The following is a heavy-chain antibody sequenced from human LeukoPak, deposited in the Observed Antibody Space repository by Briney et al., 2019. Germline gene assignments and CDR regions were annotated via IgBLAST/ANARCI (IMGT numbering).Heavy chain of an antibody. D-gene: IGHD1-1*01. Sequence: PSGTLFLTCAVSGGSISSSNWWSWVRQPPGKGLEWIGEIYHSGSTNYNPSLKSRVTISVDKSENQFSLKLSSVTAADTAVYYCARLKRGLAPRDWFDPWGQGTLVTVSS. CDR3: ARLKRGLAPRDWFDP. CDR1: GGSISSSNW. CDR2: IYHSGST. V-gene: IGHV4-4*02. J-gene: IGHJ5*02.